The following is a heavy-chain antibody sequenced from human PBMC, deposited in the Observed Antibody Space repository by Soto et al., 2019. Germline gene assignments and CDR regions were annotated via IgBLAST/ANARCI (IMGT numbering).Heavy chain of an antibody. D-gene: IGHD2-21*02. CDR2: INAGNGNT. J-gene: IGHJ4*02. Sequence: QVQLVQSGAEVKKPGASVTDSCKASGYTFTSYAMHWVRQAPGQRLEWMGWINAGNGNTKYSQKFQGRVTITRDTSASTAYMELSSLTSEDTAVYYCARSILVVTAADYWGQGTLVTVSS. V-gene: IGHV1-3*01. CDR1: GYTFTSYA. CDR3: ARSILVVTAADY.